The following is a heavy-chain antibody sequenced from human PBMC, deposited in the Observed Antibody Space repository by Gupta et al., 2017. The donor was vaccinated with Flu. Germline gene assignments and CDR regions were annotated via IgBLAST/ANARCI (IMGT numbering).Heavy chain of an antibody. V-gene: IGHV4-39*01. Sequence: STYYWGWIRQPPGKGLEWIGSIYYSGSTFYNPSLKSRVTISVDMSKNQFSLKLSSVTAADTAVYYCARQSSTIGFDSWGQGTLATVSS. D-gene: IGHD2-2*01. CDR2: IYYSGST. CDR1: STYY. J-gene: IGHJ4*02. CDR3: ARQSSTIGFDS.